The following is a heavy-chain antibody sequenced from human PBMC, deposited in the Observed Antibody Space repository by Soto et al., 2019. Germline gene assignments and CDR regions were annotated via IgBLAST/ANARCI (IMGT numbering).Heavy chain of an antibody. CDR1: GFTFSSYS. Sequence: EVQLVESGGGLVKPGGSLRLSCAASGFTFSSYSMNWVRQAPGKGLEWVSSISSSSSYIYYADSVKGRFTISRDNAKNSLYLQMNSLRAEDTAVYYCARAPLGAWSYLFDYWGQGTLVTVSS. J-gene: IGHJ4*02. CDR2: ISSSSSYI. D-gene: IGHD1-26*01. V-gene: IGHV3-21*01. CDR3: ARAPLGAWSYLFDY.